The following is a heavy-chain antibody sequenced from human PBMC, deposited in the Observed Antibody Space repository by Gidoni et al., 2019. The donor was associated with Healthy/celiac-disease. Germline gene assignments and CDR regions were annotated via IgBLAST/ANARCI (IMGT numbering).Heavy chain of an antibody. D-gene: IGHD3-22*01. CDR3: ATHMNYYDSSVIYFQH. Sequence: QVQLVQSGAEVKKPGSSVKVSCKASVGTFSSYPISWVRQAPGQGLEWMGRIIPILGIANYAQKFQGRVTITADKSTSTAYMELSSLRSEDTAVYYCATHMNYYDSSVIYFQHWGQGTLVTVSS. CDR2: IIPILGIA. J-gene: IGHJ1*01. V-gene: IGHV1-69*02. CDR1: VGTFSSYP.